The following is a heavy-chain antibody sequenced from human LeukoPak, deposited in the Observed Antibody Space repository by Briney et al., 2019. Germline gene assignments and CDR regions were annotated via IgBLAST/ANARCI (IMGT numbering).Heavy chain of an antibody. Sequence: GGSLRLSCAASGFTFSSYSMNWVRQAPGKGLEWVSAISASGSTTYYADSVKGRFTISRDNSKNTLYLQMNSLRAEDTAVYYCARESRGYSYETYYYYYYMDVWGKGTTVTISS. D-gene: IGHD5-18*01. CDR1: GFTFSSYS. CDR2: ISASGSTT. V-gene: IGHV3-23*01. J-gene: IGHJ6*03. CDR3: ARESRGYSYETYYYYYYMDV.